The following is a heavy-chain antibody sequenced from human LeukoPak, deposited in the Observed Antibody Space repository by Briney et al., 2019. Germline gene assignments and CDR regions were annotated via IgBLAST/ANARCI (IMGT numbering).Heavy chain of an antibody. Sequence: GGSLRLSCAASGFTFSNAWMSWVRQAPGKGLEWVGRIKSKTDGGTTDYAAPVKGTFTISRDDTKNTLHLQMNSLKTEDTAVYYCTTVKYYYGSGSYYPGDEYYYYMDVWGKGTTVTVSS. J-gene: IGHJ6*03. CDR3: TTVKYYYGSGSYYPGDEYYYYMDV. D-gene: IGHD3-10*01. V-gene: IGHV3-15*01. CDR2: IKSKTDGGTT. CDR1: GFTFSNAW.